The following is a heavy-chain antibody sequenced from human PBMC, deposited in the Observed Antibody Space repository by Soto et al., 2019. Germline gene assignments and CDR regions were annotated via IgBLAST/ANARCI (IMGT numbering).Heavy chain of an antibody. J-gene: IGHJ3*02. CDR3: AKDAAYCGGDCSDAFDI. CDR1: GFTFDDYA. V-gene: IGHV3-9*01. D-gene: IGHD2-21*01. Sequence: GGSLRLSCAASGFTFDDYAMHWVRQAPGKGPEWVSGISWNSGSIGYADSVKGRFTISRDNAKNSLYLQMNSLRAEDTALYYWAKDAAYCGGDCSDAFDIWGQGTMVTVSS. CDR2: ISWNSGSI.